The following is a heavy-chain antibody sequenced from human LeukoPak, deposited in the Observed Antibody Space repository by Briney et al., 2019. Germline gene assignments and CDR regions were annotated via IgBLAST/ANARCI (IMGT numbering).Heavy chain of an antibody. D-gene: IGHD2-2*01. V-gene: IGHV4-61*02. J-gene: IGHJ3*02. CDR3: ARVVPGYCSSTSCYDVDAFDI. Sequence: SETLSLTCTVSGGSISSGSYYWSWIRQPAGKGLEWIGRIYTSGSTNYNPSLKSRVTISLDTSKNQFSLKLSSVTAADTAVYYCARVVPGYCSSTSCYDVDAFDIWGQGTMVTVSS. CDR2: IYTSGST. CDR1: GGSISSGSYY.